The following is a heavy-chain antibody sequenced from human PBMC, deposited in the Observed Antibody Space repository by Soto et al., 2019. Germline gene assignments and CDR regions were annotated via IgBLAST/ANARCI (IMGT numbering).Heavy chain of an antibody. CDR2: FDPEDGET. CDR1: GYTLTELS. V-gene: IGHV1-24*01. CDR3: ATGIMGPVYDYIWGSYRWAHRFDP. J-gene: IGHJ5*02. D-gene: IGHD3-16*02. Sequence: ASVKVSCKVSGYTLTELSMHWVRQAPGKGLEWMGGFDPEDGETIYAQKFQGRVTMTEDTSTDTAYMELSSLRSEDTAVYYCATGIMGPVYDYIWGSYRWAHRFDPWGQGTLVTVSS.